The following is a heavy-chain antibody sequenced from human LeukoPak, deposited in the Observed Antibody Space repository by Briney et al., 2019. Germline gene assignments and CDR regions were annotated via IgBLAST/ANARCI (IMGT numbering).Heavy chain of an antibody. V-gene: IGHV3-48*03. D-gene: IGHD3-10*02. CDR1: GFTFSSYE. Sequence: QPGGSLRLSRAASGFTFSSYEMNSVSQPARKWLEWVSYISSSVSTIYYADSVKGRFTISRDNAKNSLYLHMNSLRAEDTAVYYCAERGNTMIGGVWGKGTTVTISS. CDR2: ISSSVSTI. J-gene: IGHJ6*04. CDR3: AERGNTMIGGV.